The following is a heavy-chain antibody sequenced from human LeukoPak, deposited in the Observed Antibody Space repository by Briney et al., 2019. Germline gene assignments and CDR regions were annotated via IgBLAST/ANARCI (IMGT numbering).Heavy chain of an antibody. J-gene: IGHJ3*02. V-gene: IGHV1-8*03. D-gene: IGHD3-9*01. Sequence: ASVKVSCKASGYTFTSYDINWVRQATGQGLEWMGWMNPNSGNTGYAQKFQGRVTITRYTSISTAYMELSSLRSEDTAVYYCAKIAIIPDAFDIWGQGTMVTVSS. CDR2: MNPNSGNT. CDR3: AKIAIIPDAFDI. CDR1: GYTFTSYD.